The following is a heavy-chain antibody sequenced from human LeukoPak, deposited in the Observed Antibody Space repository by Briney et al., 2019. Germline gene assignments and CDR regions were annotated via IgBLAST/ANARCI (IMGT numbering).Heavy chain of an antibody. Sequence: SETLSLTCTVSGGSVSSSYWSWIRQPPGKGLEWIGYIFYNGGTQYSPSLSSRVTISVDTSKNQFSLKLSSVIAADTAVYYCARVYSSAWYLDYWGQGTLVTVSS. CDR3: ARVYSSAWYLDY. CDR2: IFYNGGT. D-gene: IGHD6-19*01. V-gene: IGHV4-59*02. CDR1: GGSVSSSY. J-gene: IGHJ4*02.